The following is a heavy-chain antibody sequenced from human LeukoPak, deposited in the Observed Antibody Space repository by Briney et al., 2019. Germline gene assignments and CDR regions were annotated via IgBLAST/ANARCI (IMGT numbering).Heavy chain of an antibody. CDR1: GGSFSGYY. D-gene: IGHD2-15*01. Sequence: SETLSLTCAVYGGSFSGYYWSWIRQPPGKGLEWIGEINHSGSTNYNPSLKSRVTISVDTSKNQFSLKLSSVTAADTAVYYCARGGYCSGGSCYSDAFDIWGQGTMVTVSS. J-gene: IGHJ3*02. CDR3: ARGGYCSGGSCYSDAFDI. V-gene: IGHV4-34*01. CDR2: INHSGST.